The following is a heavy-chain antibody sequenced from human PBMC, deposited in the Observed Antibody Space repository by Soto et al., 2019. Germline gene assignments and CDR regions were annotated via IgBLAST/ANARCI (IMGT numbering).Heavy chain of an antibody. CDR1: GFTFSSYA. D-gene: IGHD2-15*01. J-gene: IGHJ3*01. Sequence: GGSLRLSFAASGFTFSSYAMSWVRQAPGKGLEWVSSISCSGGSTYYADSVKVRFTISRDNSKNTLYLQMNSLRAEDTAVYYCAKNQLGYCSRGSCYGXWGQGTMVTVS. CDR3: AKNQLGYCSRGSCYGX. V-gene: IGHV3-23*01. CDR2: ISCSGGST.